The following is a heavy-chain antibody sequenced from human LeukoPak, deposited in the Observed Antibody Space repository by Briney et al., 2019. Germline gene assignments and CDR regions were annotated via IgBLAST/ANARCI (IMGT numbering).Heavy chain of an antibody. D-gene: IGHD2-15*01. CDR2: IHYSGRT. CDR1: GGSISSYY. CDR3: ARVGVAAPYYLDY. V-gene: IGHV4-59*01. J-gene: IGHJ4*02. Sequence: SETLSLTCTVSGGSISSYYWSWIQQPPGKGLEWIGYIHYSGRTNYNPSLKSRVTISVDTSKNQFSLKLRSVTAADTAVYYCARVGVAAPYYLDYWGQGTLVTVSS.